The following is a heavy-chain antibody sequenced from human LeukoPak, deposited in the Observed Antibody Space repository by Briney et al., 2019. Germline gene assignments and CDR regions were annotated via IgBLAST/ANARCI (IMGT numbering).Heavy chain of an antibody. J-gene: IGHJ4*02. V-gene: IGHV1-3*03. CDR1: GYTFTSYA. Sequence: ASVKVSCKASGYTFTSYAMHWVRQAPGQRLEWMGWINAGNGNTKYSQEFQGRVTITRNTSISTAYMELSSLRSEDTAVYYCARGLNCGGDCYSKNDYWGQGTLVTVSS. CDR2: INAGNGNT. D-gene: IGHD2-21*02. CDR3: ARGLNCGGDCYSKNDY.